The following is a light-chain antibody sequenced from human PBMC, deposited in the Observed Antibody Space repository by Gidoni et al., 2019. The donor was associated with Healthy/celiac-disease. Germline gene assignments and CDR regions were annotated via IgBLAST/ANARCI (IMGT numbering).Light chain of an antibody. CDR1: QDIRTH. CDR3: LQYDSWPRX. Sequence: ATLSCKASQDIRTHLAWYQQRPGQAPRFLIYAGSARATGTPARFSGSGSTKEFTLTISSLQSEDFGVYYCLQYDSWPRXFXPGTKVEVK. V-gene: IGKV3-15*01. CDR2: AGS. J-gene: IGKJ1*01.